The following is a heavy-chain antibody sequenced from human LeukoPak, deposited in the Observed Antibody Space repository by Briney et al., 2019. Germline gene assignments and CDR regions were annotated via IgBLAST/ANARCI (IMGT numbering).Heavy chain of an antibody. CDR1: GFTFSSYS. CDR2: ISSSSSYI. Sequence: GGSLRLSCAASGFTFSSYSMNWVRQAPGKGLEWVSSISSSSSYIYYADSVKGRFTISRDNAKNSLYLQMNSLRAEDTAVYYCARDRGLRYFAGETYWGQGTLVTVSS. CDR3: ARDRGLRYFAGETY. V-gene: IGHV3-21*01. J-gene: IGHJ4*02. D-gene: IGHD3-9*01.